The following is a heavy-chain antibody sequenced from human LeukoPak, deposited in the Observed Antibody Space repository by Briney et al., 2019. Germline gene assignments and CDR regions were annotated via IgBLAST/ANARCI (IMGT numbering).Heavy chain of an antibody. J-gene: IGHJ6*03. V-gene: IGHV1-2*02. CDR1: GYTFTCYH. CDR2: INPNSGGT. Sequence: ASVKVSCKASGYTFTCYHMHWVRQAPGQGLEWMGWINPNSGGTNYAQKFQGRVTMTRYTSISTAYMELSRLRSDDTAVYYCARYIAAIIVGYYLDVWAKGPRSPSP. CDR3: ARYIAAIIVGYYLDV. D-gene: IGHD6-13*01.